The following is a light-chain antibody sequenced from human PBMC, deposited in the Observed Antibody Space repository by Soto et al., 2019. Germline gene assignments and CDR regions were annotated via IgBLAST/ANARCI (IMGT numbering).Light chain of an antibody. CDR1: QSVLYSSDNKNY. J-gene: IGKJ2*01. Sequence: DIVMTQSPDSLAVSLGERATINCKSSQSVLYSSDNKNYLAWYQQKPGQPPKLLIYWASTRESGVPDRFSGSGSGTDFPLTISSLQAGDVAVYYCQQSYTTPTPSYPFCQGTKLEIK. V-gene: IGKV4-1*01. CDR3: QQSYTTPTPSYP. CDR2: WAS.